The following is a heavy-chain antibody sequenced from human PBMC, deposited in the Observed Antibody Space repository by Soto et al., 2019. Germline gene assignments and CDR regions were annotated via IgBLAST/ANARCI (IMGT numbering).Heavy chain of an antibody. Sequence: SETLSLTCSVSGGSISSSSYNWGWIRQPPGKGLEWIGSIYYSGSTYYNPSLKSRVTISVDTSKNQFSLKLSSVTAADTAVYYCASGRFPSWFDPWGQGTLVTVS. CDR2: IYYSGST. CDR3: ASGRFPSWFDP. V-gene: IGHV4-39*07. D-gene: IGHD1-26*01. CDR1: GGSISSSSYN. J-gene: IGHJ5*02.